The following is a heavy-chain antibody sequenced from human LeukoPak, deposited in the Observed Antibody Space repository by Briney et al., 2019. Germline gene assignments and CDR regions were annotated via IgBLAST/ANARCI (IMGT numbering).Heavy chain of an antibody. Sequence: PGGSLRLSCATSGFTFSSYWMTWVRQAPGKGLEWVADIKQDGSEKNYVDSVKGRFTISRDNSKNSLYLQMNSLRAEDTAVYYCARDPPRHVQVPCYWGQGTRVTVSS. D-gene: IGHD5-24*01. CDR2: IKQDGSEK. CDR3: ARDPPRHVQVPCY. J-gene: IGHJ4*02. V-gene: IGHV3-7*03. CDR1: GFTFSSYW.